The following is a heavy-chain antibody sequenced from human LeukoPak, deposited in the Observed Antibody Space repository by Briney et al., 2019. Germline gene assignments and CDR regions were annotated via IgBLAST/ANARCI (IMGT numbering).Heavy chain of an antibody. CDR3: ARGIQLWSFPFDY. J-gene: IGHJ4*02. D-gene: IGHD5-18*01. V-gene: IGHV3-23*01. Sequence: PGGSLRLSCAASGFTFSSYAMSWVRQAPGKGLEWVSAISGSGGSTYYADSVKGRFTLSRDDSRNTVYLQLNKLRVEDTAVYYCARGIQLWSFPFDYWGQGTLVTVSS. CDR1: GFTFSSYA. CDR2: ISGSGGST.